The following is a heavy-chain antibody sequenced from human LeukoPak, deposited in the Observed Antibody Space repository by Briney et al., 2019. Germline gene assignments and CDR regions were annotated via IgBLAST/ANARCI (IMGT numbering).Heavy chain of an antibody. CDR1: GGSFSCYY. Sequence: SETLSLTCAVHGGSFSCYYWSWIRQPPGKGLEWIGEINHSGSTNYNPSLKSRVTISVDTSKNQFSLKLSSVTAADTAVYYCARARGAVAGYFDYWGQETLVTVSS. D-gene: IGHD6-19*01. CDR3: ARARGAVAGYFDY. V-gene: IGHV4-34*01. CDR2: INHSGST. J-gene: IGHJ4*02.